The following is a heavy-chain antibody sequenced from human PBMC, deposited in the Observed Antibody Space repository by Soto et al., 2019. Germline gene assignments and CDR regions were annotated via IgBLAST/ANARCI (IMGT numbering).Heavy chain of an antibody. Sequence: SETLSLTCAVYGGSFSGYYWSWIRQPPGKGLEWIGEINHSGSTNYNPSLKSRVTISVDTSKNQFSLKLSSVTAADTAVYYCARGGEQWLVDYYYGMDVWGQGTTVTVSS. J-gene: IGHJ6*02. CDR2: INHSGST. CDR3: ARGGEQWLVDYYYGMDV. CDR1: GGSFSGYY. D-gene: IGHD6-19*01. V-gene: IGHV4-34*01.